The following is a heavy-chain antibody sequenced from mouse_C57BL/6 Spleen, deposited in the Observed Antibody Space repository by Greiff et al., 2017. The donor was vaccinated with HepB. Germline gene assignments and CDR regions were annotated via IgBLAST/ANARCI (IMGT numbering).Heavy chain of an antibody. J-gene: IGHJ2*01. V-gene: IGHV1-85*01. CDR2: IYPRDGST. D-gene: IGHD2-4*01. CDR3: ARNYCDYEGYFDY. CDR1: GYTFTSYD. Sequence: VQLQQSGPELVKPGASVKLSCKASGYTFTSYDINWVKQRPGQGLEWIGWIYPRDGSTKYNEKFKGKATLTVDTSSSTAYMELHSLTSEDSAVYFCARNYCDYEGYFDYWGQGTTLTVSS.